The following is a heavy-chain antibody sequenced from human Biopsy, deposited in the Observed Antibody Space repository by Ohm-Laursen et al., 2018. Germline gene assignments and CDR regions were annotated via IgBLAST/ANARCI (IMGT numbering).Heavy chain of an antibody. CDR2: ISYDGSGE. V-gene: IGHV3-30*03. D-gene: IGHD4-11*01. CDR1: GFTFTSYA. CDR3: ARDGKRWDYSTYFSWHFDL. Sequence: SLRLPCSASGFTFTSYAMHWVRQAPGKGLEWAAVISYDGSGEYYADSLQGRFIISRDNPKNTVDLQMNSLRAEDTAVYFCARDGKRWDYSTYFSWHFDLWGRGTLVTVSS. J-gene: IGHJ2*01.